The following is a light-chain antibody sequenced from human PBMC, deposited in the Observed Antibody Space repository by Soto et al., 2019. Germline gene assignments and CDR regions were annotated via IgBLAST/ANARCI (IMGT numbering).Light chain of an antibody. CDR2: GAS. Sequence: EIVLTQSPGSLSLSPGQRATLSCRASQSVDSTFFPWYQKKPGQAPRLLIYGASKRDTGVPDRFSGSGSGTDFTLTISRLEPEDLAVYYCQQYMSSVTFGQGTQVEI. J-gene: IGKJ1*01. V-gene: IGKV3-20*01. CDR3: QQYMSSVT. CDR1: QSVDSTF.